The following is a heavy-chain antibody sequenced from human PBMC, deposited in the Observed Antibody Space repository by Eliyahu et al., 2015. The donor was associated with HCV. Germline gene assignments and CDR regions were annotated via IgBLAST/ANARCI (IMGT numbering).Heavy chain of an antibody. J-gene: IGHJ6*02. Sequence: XWVAFIRYDGSNKYYADSVKGRFTISRDNSKNTLYLQMNSLRAEDTAVYYCAKDRDYYYGMDVWGQGTTVTVSS. CDR2: IRYDGSNK. V-gene: IGHV3-30*02. CDR3: AKDRDYYYGMDV.